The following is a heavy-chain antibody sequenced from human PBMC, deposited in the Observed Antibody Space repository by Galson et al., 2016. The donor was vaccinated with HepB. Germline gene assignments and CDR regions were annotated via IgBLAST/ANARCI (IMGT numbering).Heavy chain of an antibody. J-gene: IGHJ4*02. D-gene: IGHD2-15*01. CDR1: GFTFRTYA. CDR2: ISGSGGST. V-gene: IGHV3-23*01. Sequence: SLRLSCAASGFTFRTYAMSWVRQPPGQGLEWVSGISGSGGSTYYADSVKARFTISRDNSKNTLYLQRNSMRAEDAAVYFCAKDNWWVIDTPGFWGQGTLVAVSS. CDR3: AKDNWWVIDTPGF.